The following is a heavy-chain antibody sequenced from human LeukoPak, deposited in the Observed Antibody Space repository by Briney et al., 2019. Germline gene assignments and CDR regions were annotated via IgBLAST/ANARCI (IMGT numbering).Heavy chain of an antibody. CDR1: GGSISSGGYY. D-gene: IGHD5-24*01. J-gene: IGHJ4*02. Sequence: PSQTLSLTCTVSGGSISSGGYYWSWIRQPPGKGLEWIGYIYYSGSTNYNPSLKSRVTISVDTSKNQFSLKLSSVTAADTAVYYCARLQSDGYENWYYFDYWGQGTLVTVSS. CDR2: IYYSGST. CDR3: ARLQSDGYENWYYFDY. V-gene: IGHV4-61*08.